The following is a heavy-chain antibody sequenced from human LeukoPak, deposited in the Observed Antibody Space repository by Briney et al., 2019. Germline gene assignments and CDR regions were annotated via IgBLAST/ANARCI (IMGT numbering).Heavy chain of an antibody. CDR3: AREDILTGYYY. CDR2: ISSSSSYI. V-gene: IGHV3-21*01. CDR1: GFTFSSYS. Sequence: GGSRRLSCAASGFTFSSYSMNWVRQAQGKGLEWVSSISSSSSYIYYADSVKGRFTISRDNAKNSLYLQMNSLRAEDTAVYYCAREDILTGYYYWGQGTLVTVSS. D-gene: IGHD3-9*01. J-gene: IGHJ4*02.